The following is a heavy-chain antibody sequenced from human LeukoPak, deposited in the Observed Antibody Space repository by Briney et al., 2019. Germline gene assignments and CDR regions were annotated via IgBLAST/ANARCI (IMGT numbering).Heavy chain of an antibody. J-gene: IGHJ4*02. D-gene: IGHD3-10*01. CDR3: AASSTAGNFDY. Sequence: ASVKVSCKASGYTFTSSAMQWVRQARGQRLEWIGWIVVGSGNTNYAQKFQERVAITRDMSTSTAYMELSSLRSEDTAVYYCAASSTAGNFDYWGQGTLVTVSS. CDR2: IVVGSGNT. V-gene: IGHV1-58*02. CDR1: GYTFTSSA.